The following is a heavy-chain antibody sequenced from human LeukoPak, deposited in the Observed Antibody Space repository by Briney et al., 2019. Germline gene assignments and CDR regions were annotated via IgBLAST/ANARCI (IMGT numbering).Heavy chain of an antibody. V-gene: IGHV3-15*01. D-gene: IGHD3-22*01. Sequence: GGSLRLSCAASGFTFSNAWMSWVRQAPGKGLEWVGRIKSKTDGGTTDYAAPVKGRFTISRDDSKNTLYLQTNSLKTEDTAVYYCTTDGHDSSGYYYYWGQGTLVTVSS. J-gene: IGHJ4*02. CDR3: TTDGHDSSGYYYY. CDR1: GFTFSNAW. CDR2: IKSKTDGGTT.